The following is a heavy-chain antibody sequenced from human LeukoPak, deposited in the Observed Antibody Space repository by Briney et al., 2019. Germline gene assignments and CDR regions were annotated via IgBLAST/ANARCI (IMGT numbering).Heavy chain of an antibody. CDR2: ISGSGGST. V-gene: IGHV3-23*01. D-gene: IGHD6-19*01. J-gene: IGHJ4*02. CDR3: AKDRRAVAGTWN. Sequence: GGTLRLSCAASGFTFSSYGMSWVRQAPGKGLEWVSAISGSGGSTYYADSVKGRFTISRDNSKNTLYLQMNSLRAEDTAVYYCAKDRRAVAGTWNWGQGTLVTVSS. CDR1: GFTFSSYG.